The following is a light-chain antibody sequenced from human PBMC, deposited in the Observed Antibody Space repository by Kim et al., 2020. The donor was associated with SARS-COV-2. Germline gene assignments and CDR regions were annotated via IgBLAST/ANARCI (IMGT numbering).Light chain of an antibody. CDR1: QGISIY. CDR3: QKYDTAPWT. V-gene: IGKV1-27*01. CDR2: AAS. Sequence: ASVGDGVTITCRASQGISIYLAWYQQKPGEAPKLLIYAASTLQFGVSTRFSGSGSGTEFTLTISDLQPEDVATYYCQKYDTAPWTFGHGTKVDIK. J-gene: IGKJ1*01.